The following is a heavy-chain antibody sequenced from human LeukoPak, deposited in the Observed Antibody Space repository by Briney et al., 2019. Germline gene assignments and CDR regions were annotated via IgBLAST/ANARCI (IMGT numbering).Heavy chain of an antibody. V-gene: IGHV4-4*02. Sequence: SGTLSLTCDVSGGSISSSNWWGWVRPPPGEGLEWIGEIYHSGSTNYNPSLKRRATISVDKSKNQFPLKLSSVPPADTAVYYCARVPPVTPVDDAFDIWRQGTMVPLPS. CDR1: GGSISSSNW. CDR2: IYHSGST. J-gene: IGHJ3*02. CDR3: ARVPPVTPVDDAFDI. D-gene: IGHD4-17*01.